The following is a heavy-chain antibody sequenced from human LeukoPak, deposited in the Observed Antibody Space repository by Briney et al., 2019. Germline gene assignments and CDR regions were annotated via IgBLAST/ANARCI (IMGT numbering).Heavy chain of an antibody. D-gene: IGHD5-12*01. CDR3: AKDSSLGATDAFDI. CDR2: ISYDGSNK. Sequence: GRSLRLSCAASGFTFSSYGMHWVRQAPGKGLEWVAVISYDGSNKYYADSVKGRFTISRDNSKNTLYLQMNSLRAEDTAVYYCAKDSSLGATDAFDIWAKGQWSPSLQ. J-gene: IGHJ3*02. V-gene: IGHV3-30*18. CDR1: GFTFSSYG.